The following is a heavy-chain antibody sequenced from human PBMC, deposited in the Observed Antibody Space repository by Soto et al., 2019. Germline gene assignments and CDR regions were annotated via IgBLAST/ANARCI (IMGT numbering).Heavy chain of an antibody. D-gene: IGHD6-13*01. CDR1: GGSFSGYY. CDR2: INHSGST. J-gene: IGHJ5*02. V-gene: IGHV4-34*01. CDR3: ARGRTYSSSWYSRFLWFDP. Sequence: QVQLQQWGAGLLKPSETLSLTCAVYGGSFSGYYWSWIRQPPGKGLEWIGEINHSGSTNYNPSLTSRVTISVDTSKNQFSLKLTSVTAADTAVYYCARGRTYSSSWYSRFLWFDPWGQGTLVTVSS.